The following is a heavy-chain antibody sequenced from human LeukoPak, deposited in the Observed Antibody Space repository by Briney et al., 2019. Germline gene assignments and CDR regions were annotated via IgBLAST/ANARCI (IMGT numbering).Heavy chain of an antibody. V-gene: IGHV3-64*01. CDR1: GFTFSSYA. Sequence: PGGSLRLSCAASGFTFSSYAMHWVRQAPGKGLEYVSAISSNGGSTYYANSVKGRFTISRDNSKNTLYLQMGSLRAEDMAVYYCARVFGYDFWSCYYDYWGQGTLVTVSS. D-gene: IGHD3-3*01. CDR3: ARVFGYDFWSCYYDY. J-gene: IGHJ4*02. CDR2: ISSNGGST.